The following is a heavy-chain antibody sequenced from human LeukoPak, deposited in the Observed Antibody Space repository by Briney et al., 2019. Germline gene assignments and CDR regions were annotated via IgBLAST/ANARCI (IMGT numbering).Heavy chain of an antibody. Sequence: GESLKISCKGSGYSFTSYWIGWVRQMPGKGLEWMGIIYPGDSDTRYSPSFQGQVTISADKSISTAYLQWSSLKASDTAMYYCARHAYCSSTSCYRDYWGQGTLVTVSS. J-gene: IGHJ4*02. CDR3: ARHAYCSSTSCYRDY. CDR1: GYSFTSYW. V-gene: IGHV5-51*01. D-gene: IGHD2-2*01. CDR2: IYPGDSDT.